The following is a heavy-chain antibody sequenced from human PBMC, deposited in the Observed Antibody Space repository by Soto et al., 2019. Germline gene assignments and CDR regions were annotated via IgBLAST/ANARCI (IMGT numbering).Heavy chain of an antibody. J-gene: IGHJ4*02. CDR3: AKETQANLGTGGFDY. V-gene: IGHV3-9*01. CDR1: GFTFDDYA. D-gene: IGHD7-27*01. Sequence: PGGSLRLSCAVSGFTFDDYAMHWVRQAPGKGLEWVSGISWNSDAIKYADSAKGRFTISRDNAKNSLYLQLKSLRVEDTALYYCAKETQANLGTGGFDYWGQGSPVTVSS. CDR2: ISWNSDAI.